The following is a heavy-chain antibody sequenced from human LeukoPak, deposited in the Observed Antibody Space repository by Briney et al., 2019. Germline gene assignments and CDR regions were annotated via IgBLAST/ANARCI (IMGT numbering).Heavy chain of an antibody. CDR2: ISGSGGST. D-gene: IGHD2-15*01. V-gene: IGHV3-23*01. CDR1: GFTFSSYG. J-gene: IGHJ6*03. Sequence: PGGSLRLACAPSGFTFSSYGMSWVRQAPAKGLEWVSAISGSGGSTYYADSVKGRFTISRDNSKNTLYLQMNSLRAEDTAVYYCAKDERWRTNSYYYYMDVWGKGTTVTISS. CDR3: AKDERWRTNSYYYYMDV.